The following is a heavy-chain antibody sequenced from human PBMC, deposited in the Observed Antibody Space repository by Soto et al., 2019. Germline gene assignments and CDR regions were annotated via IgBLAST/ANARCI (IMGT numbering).Heavy chain of an antibody. CDR2: IIPILGIA. D-gene: IGHD2-21*02. CDR1: GGTFSSYT. V-gene: IGHV1-69*02. CDR3: ARTDCGGDCYSFDY. Sequence: QVQLVQSGAEVKKPGSSVKVSCKASGGTFSSYTISWVRQAPGQGLEWMGRIIPILGIANYAQKFQGRVTITADKSTSAAYMELSRLRSEDTAVYYCARTDCGGDCYSFDYWGQGTLVTVSS. J-gene: IGHJ4*02.